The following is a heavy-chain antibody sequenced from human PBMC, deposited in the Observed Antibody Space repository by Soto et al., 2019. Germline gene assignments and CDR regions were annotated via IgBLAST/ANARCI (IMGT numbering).Heavy chain of an antibody. CDR3: ARRVAGGGFDL. CDR1: GDSVSSNTAA. V-gene: IGHV6-1*01. J-gene: IGHJ4*02. D-gene: IGHD6-19*01. Sequence: SQTLSLTCAISGDSVSSNTAAWNWIRSSPSRGLELLGRTYYRSNWRHDYAVSVKSRITVNPDTSKNHFSLQLNSVTPDDTAVYYCARRVAGGGFDLWGQGTLVTVSS. CDR2: TYYRSNWRH.